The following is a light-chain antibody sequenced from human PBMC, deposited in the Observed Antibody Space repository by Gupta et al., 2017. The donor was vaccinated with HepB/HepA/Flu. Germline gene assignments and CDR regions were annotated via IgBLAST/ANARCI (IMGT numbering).Light chain of an antibody. J-gene: IGKJ2*01. Sequence: DIQMTQSPSSLSASLGDRVTIPCQASQDITNYLDWYQQKPGKAPKLLIYDSSNRETGVPSRFSGSGSATEYTFTISNRQPEDFAKYYCQQEYHLPFTFGQGTXVEIK. CDR2: DSS. V-gene: IGKV1-33*01. CDR3: QQEYHLPFT. CDR1: QDITNY.